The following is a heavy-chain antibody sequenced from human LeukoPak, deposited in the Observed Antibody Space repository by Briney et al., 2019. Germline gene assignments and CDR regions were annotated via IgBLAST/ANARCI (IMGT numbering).Heavy chain of an antibody. D-gene: IGHD3-3*01. CDR2: FNPNSGGT. V-gene: IGHV1-2*02. CDR1: GYTFTGYF. CDR3: AKEMRVSKYYDFWSGYSSDAFDI. Sequence: ASVKVSCKASGYTFTGYFIHWMRQAPGQGLEWMGCFNPNSGGTNYAQKFQGRVTMTRDTSIRTAYMELSRLRSDDTAVYYCAKEMRVSKYYDFWSGYSSDAFDIWGQGTMVTVSS. J-gene: IGHJ3*02.